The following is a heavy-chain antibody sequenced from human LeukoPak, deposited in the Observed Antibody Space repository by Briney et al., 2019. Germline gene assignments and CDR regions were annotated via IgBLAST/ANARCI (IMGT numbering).Heavy chain of an antibody. J-gene: IGHJ4*02. CDR1: GGSFSGYY. D-gene: IGHD3-22*01. Sequence: SETLSLTCAVYGGSFSGYYWSWIRQPPGKGLEWIGEINHSGSTNYNPSLKSRVTISVDTSKNQFSLKLSSVTAADTAVYYCARGGDYYDSSGYYCDYWGQGTLVTVSS. CDR3: ARGGDYYDSSGYYCDY. V-gene: IGHV4-34*01. CDR2: INHSGST.